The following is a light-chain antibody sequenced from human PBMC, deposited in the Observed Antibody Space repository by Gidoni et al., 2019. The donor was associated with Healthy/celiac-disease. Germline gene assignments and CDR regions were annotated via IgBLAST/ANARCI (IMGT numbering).Light chain of an antibody. Sequence: QSVLTQPPSASGPPGPRVTIPCSGSSSNIGSNTVNWYQQLPGTAPKLLIYSKNQRPSGVPDRFSGSKSGTSASLAISGLQSEDEADYYCAAWDDSLNGYVFGTGTKVTVL. J-gene: IGLJ1*01. CDR3: AAWDDSLNGYV. CDR1: SSNIGSNT. V-gene: IGLV1-44*01. CDR2: SKN.